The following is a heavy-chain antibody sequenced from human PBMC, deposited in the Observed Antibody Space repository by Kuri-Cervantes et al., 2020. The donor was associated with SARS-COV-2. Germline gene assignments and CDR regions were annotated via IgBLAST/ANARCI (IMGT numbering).Heavy chain of an antibody. CDR3: ARSQHSTSRFYYYGTDV. V-gene: IGHV4-61*02. CDR2: IYSNGKT. D-gene: IGHD6-6*01. Sequence: LRLSCTVSGDSISSGSYYWSWIRQPAGKGLEWIGRIYSNGKTNYNPSLKSRVAISIDKSKNQFSLSLSSVTAADTAVYYCARSQHSTSRFYYYGTDVWGQGTTVTVSS. J-gene: IGHJ6*02. CDR1: GDSISSGSYY.